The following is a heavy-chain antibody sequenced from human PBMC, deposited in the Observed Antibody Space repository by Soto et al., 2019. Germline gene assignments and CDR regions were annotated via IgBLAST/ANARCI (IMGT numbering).Heavy chain of an antibody. V-gene: IGHV3-23*01. D-gene: IGHD3-9*01. Sequence: EVQLLESGGGLVQPGGSLRLSCTVSEFPFSGSAMNWVRHAPGKGLEWVSGIAGSTFTTYYADSVQGRFTISRDNSRNTLYLELNSLRADDTAVYYCAIPDVRHLDWLFRLDYWGQGALVTVSS. J-gene: IGHJ4*02. CDR3: AIPDVRHLDWLFRLDY. CDR2: IAGSTFTT. CDR1: EFPFSGSA.